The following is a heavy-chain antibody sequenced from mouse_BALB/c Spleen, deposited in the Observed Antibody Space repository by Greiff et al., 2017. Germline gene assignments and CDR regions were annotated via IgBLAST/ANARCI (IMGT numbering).Heavy chain of an antibody. Sequence: DVKLVESGGGLVKPGGSLKLSCAASGFTFSSYTMSWVRQTPEKRLEWVATISSGGIYTYYPDSVKSRFTISRDNAKNTLYLQMSSLKSEDTAMYYCTHYGSSYWYFDVWGAGTTVTVSS. D-gene: IGHD1-1*01. J-gene: IGHJ1*01. CDR1: GFTFSSYT. CDR3: THYGSSYWYFDV. CDR2: ISSGGIYT. V-gene: IGHV5-6-4*01.